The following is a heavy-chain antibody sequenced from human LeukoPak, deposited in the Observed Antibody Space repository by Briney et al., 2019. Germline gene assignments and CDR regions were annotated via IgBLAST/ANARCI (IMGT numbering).Heavy chain of an antibody. J-gene: IGHJ4*02. Sequence: PGGSLRLSCVASGFSFSIYSLNWVRQAPGKGLEWVSYIGHTGSTMSYADSVRGRFTISRDNAKNSLYLQMNGLRAEDTAVYYCTREDHSNYNYWGQGTLVTVSS. V-gene: IGHV3-48*04. CDR1: GFSFSIYS. D-gene: IGHD4-11*01. CDR2: IGHTGSTM. CDR3: TREDHSNYNY.